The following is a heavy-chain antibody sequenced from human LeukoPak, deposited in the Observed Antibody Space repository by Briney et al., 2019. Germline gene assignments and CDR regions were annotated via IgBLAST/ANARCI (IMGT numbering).Heavy chain of an antibody. J-gene: IGHJ4*02. D-gene: IGHD3-10*01. CDR1: GFTFDDYG. CDR3: AKGPSGWFGGYYFDY. Sequence: GGSLKLSCAASGFTFDDYGMSWVRQAPGKGLEWVSGINWNGGSTSYADSVKGRFTISRDNAKNSLYLQMNSLRTEDTALYYCAKGPSGWFGGYYFDYWGQGTLVTVSS. CDR2: INWNGGST. V-gene: IGHV3-20*04.